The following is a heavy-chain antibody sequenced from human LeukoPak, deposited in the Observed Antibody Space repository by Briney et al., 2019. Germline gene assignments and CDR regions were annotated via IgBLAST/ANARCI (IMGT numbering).Heavy chain of an antibody. J-gene: IGHJ4*02. V-gene: IGHV3-9*01. CDR1: GFTFSSYT. Sequence: GGSLRLSCAASGFTFSSYTMHWVRQAPGKGLEWVSGISWNSGSIGYADSVKGRFTISRDNAKNSLYLQMNSLRAEDTALYYCAKDRAYYYDSSGYFDYWGQGSLVTVSS. CDR2: ISWNSGSI. D-gene: IGHD3-22*01. CDR3: AKDRAYYYDSSGYFDY.